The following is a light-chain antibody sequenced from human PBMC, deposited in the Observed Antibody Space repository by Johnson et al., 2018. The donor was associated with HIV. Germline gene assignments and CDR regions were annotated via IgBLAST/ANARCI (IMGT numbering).Light chain of an antibody. CDR2: ENN. Sequence: QSVLTQPPSVSAAPGQKVTISCSGSSSNIGTNYVSWYQQLPGTAPKLLMFENNQRPSGIPDRFSGSKSGTSATLGITGLQTGDEADYYCGTWDSGLSGYVFGTGTKVTVL. V-gene: IGLV1-51*02. CDR3: GTWDSGLSGYV. CDR1: SSNIGTNY. J-gene: IGLJ1*01.